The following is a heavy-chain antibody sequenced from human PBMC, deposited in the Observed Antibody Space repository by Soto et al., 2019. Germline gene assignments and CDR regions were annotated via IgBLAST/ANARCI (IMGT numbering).Heavy chain of an antibody. CDR2: ISGSSDNT. Sequence: GGSLRLSCEASGFTFSDYYMSWIRQAPGKGLEWLSYISGSSDNTNYADSVKGRFTISRDNAKKSLYLEMNSLRAEDTAVYYCATITMMTWGQGTLVTVSS. J-gene: IGHJ5*02. V-gene: IGHV3-11*06. CDR1: GFTFSDYY. CDR3: ATITMMT. D-gene: IGHD3-22*01.